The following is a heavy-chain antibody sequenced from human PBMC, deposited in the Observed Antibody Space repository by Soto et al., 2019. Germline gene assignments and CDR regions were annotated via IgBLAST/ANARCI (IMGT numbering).Heavy chain of an antibody. CDR2: IYYSGSP. J-gene: IGHJ6*02. V-gene: IGHV4-59*01. D-gene: IGHD2-2*01. CDR1: GDSISPYY. Sequence: QVQLQESGPGLVKPSETLSLTCTVSGDSISPYYWTWIRQPPGKGLEWIGYIYYSGSPSYNPSLKSRVTISVDTSKNQFSLRLSSVTAADTAMYYCARGGNPALAYYFYGMDVWGQGTTVTVSS. CDR3: ARGGNPALAYYFYGMDV.